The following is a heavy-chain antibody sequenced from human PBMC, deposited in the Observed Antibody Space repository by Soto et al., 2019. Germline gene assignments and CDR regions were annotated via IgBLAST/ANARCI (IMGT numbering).Heavy chain of an antibody. CDR2: IYPRDSDT. J-gene: IGHJ4*02. CDR3: AIRESYFEY. V-gene: IGHV5-51*03. CDR1: GYSFSDYW. Sequence: VQLVQSGAELKKPGESLKISCKGSGYSFSDYWIGWVRQMPGKGLEWMGMIYPRDSDTRYSPSFQGQVTISVDKSISTAYLQWSSLKASDTAMYYCAIRESYFEYWGRGTLVTVSS.